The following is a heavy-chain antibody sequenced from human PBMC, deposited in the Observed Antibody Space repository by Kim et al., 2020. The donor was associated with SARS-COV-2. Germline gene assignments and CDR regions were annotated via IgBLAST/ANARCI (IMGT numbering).Heavy chain of an antibody. V-gene: IGHV3-74*01. Sequence: GGSLRLSCAASGFTFNSYWMQWVRQAPGKGLVWVSRSNSEGSTTRYAGSVKGRFSISRDNAKNILYLQMNSLRAEDTAVYFCARDPTYCSGGSCYSNGFGPWGQGTLVTVSS. J-gene: IGHJ5*02. CDR2: SNSEGSTT. CDR3: ARDPTYCSGGSCYSNGFGP. CDR1: GFTFNSYW. D-gene: IGHD2-15*01.